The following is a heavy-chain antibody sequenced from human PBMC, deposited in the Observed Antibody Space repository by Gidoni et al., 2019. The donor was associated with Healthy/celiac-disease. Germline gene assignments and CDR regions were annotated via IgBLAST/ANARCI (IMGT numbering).Heavy chain of an antibody. V-gene: IGHV3-33*01. Sequence: QVQLVESGGGVVQPGRSLRRSWAASGFTFSSYGMHWVRQAPGKGLEWVAVIWYDGSNKYYADSVKGRFTISRDNSKNTLYLQMNSLRAEDTAVYYCARDRGTYGDYVLDWGQGTLVTVSS. CDR2: IWYDGSNK. J-gene: IGHJ4*02. CDR3: ARDRGTYGDYVLD. CDR1: GFTFSSYG. D-gene: IGHD4-17*01.